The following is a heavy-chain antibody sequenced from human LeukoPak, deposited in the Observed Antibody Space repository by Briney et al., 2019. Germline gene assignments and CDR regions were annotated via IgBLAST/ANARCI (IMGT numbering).Heavy chain of an antibody. D-gene: IGHD2-15*01. CDR3: ARDQTPFY. Sequence: PGGSLRLSCAASGFTFSSYWMHWVRQAPGKGLVWVSRINSDGSGTSYADSVKGRFTISRDNAKSSMWLQMSSLRAEDTAVYYGARDQTPFYWGQGSLVTVSS. J-gene: IGHJ4*02. CDR1: GFTFSSYW. V-gene: IGHV3-74*01. CDR2: INSDGSGT.